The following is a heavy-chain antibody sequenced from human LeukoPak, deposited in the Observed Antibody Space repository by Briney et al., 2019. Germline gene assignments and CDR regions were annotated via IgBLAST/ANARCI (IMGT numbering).Heavy chain of an antibody. D-gene: IGHD1-26*01. CDR2: INDNGGGT. CDR1: GFTFSNYA. Sequence: GGSLRLSCAASGFTFSNYAMAWVRQAPGKGLQWVSTINDNGGGTWYTDSVKGRFIISRDNSKNTLYLQMNSLRAEDTAVYYCAKDESGSYFNWGQGTLVTVSS. J-gene: IGHJ4*02. CDR3: AKDESGSYFN. V-gene: IGHV3-23*01.